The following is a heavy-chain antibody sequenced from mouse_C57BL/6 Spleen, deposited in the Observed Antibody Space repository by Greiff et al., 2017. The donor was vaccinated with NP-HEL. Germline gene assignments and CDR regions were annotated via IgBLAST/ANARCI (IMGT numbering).Heavy chain of an antibody. V-gene: IGHV1-55*01. Sequence: QVQLQQPGAELVKPGASVKMSCKASVYTFTSYWITWVKQRPGQGLEWIGDIYPGSGSTNYNEKFKSKATLTVDTSSSTAYMQLSSLTSEDSAVYYCAREYYGSSSWFAYGGQGTLVTVSA. J-gene: IGHJ3*01. CDR2: IYPGSGST. D-gene: IGHD1-1*01. CDR3: AREYYGSSSWFAY. CDR1: VYTFTSYW.